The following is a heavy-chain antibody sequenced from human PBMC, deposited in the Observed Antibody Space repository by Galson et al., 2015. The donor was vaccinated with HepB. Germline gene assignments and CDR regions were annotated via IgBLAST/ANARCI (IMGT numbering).Heavy chain of an antibody. D-gene: IGHD1-26*01. V-gene: IGHV3-7*03. Sequence: SLRLSCAASGFTFSSYWMSWVRQAPGKGLEWVANIKQDGSEKYYVDSVKGRFTISRDNAKNSLYLQMNSLRAEDTAVYYCARISGSYYPEYFQHWGQGTLVTVSS. CDR3: ARISGSYYPEYFQH. J-gene: IGHJ1*01. CDR2: IKQDGSEK. CDR1: GFTFSSYW.